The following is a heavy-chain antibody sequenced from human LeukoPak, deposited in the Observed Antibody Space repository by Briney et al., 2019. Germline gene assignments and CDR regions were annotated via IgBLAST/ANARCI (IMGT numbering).Heavy chain of an antibody. Sequence: ASVKVSCKASGYTFTGYYMHWVRQAPGQGLEWMGRINPNSGGTNSAQKFQGRVTMTRDTSISTAYMELSRLRSDDTAVYYCASKRGYSYGLDYWGQGTLVTVSS. V-gene: IGHV1-2*06. CDR3: ASKRGYSYGLDY. CDR2: INPNSGGT. D-gene: IGHD5-18*01. CDR1: GYTFTGYY. J-gene: IGHJ4*02.